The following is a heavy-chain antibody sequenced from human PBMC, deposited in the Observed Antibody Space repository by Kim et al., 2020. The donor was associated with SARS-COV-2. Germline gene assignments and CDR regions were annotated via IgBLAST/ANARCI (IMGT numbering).Heavy chain of an antibody. D-gene: IGHD2-15*01. J-gene: IGHJ2*01. V-gene: IGHV3-30*18. Sequence: GGSLRLSCAASGFTFSSYGMHWVRQAPGKGLEWVAVISYDGSNKYYADSVKGRFTISRDNSKNTLYLQMNSLRAEDTAVYYCAKSRSAATSLFYWYFDLWGRGTLVTVSS. CDR1: GFTFSSYG. CDR2: ISYDGSNK. CDR3: AKSRSAATSLFYWYFDL.